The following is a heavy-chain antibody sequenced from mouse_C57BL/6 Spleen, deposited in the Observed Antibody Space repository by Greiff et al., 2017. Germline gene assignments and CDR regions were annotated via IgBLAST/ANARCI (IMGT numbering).Heavy chain of an antibody. CDR2: INPYNGGT. V-gene: IGHV1-19*01. CDR3: ASRGVYYAMDY. J-gene: IGHJ4*01. Sequence: SGPVLVKPGASVKMSCKASGYTFTDYYMNWVKQSHGKSLEWIGVINPYNGGTSYNQKIKGKATLTVDKSSSTAYMELNSLTSEDSAVYYCASRGVYYAMDYWGQGTSVTVSS. CDR1: GYTFTDYY.